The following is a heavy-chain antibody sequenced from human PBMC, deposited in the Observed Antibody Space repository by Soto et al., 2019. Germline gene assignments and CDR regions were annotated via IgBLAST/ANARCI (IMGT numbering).Heavy chain of an antibody. CDR1: GGSITRYF. CDR3: ATYDFPYYFMDV. Sequence: QVQLQESGPGLVQPSETLSLTCTVSGGSITRYFWSWIRQAPGKGLQWIGHMYYSGRSDYNPSLKSRVTISVDTSKNQFSLRLNSVTAADTAVYYCATYDFPYYFMDVWGKVTTITVSS. J-gene: IGHJ6*03. D-gene: IGHD3-16*01. CDR2: MYYSGRS. V-gene: IGHV4-59*13.